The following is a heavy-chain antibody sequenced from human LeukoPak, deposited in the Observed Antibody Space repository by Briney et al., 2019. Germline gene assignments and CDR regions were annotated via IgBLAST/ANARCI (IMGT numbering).Heavy chain of an antibody. CDR1: GGSISSYY. CDR3: ARNQISSSSWYGAFDI. V-gene: IGHV4-4*07. Sequence: SETLSLTCTVSGGSISSYYWSWIRQPAGKGLEWIGRIYTSGSTNYNPSLKSRVTMSVDTSKNQFSLKLSSVTAADTAVYYCARNQISSSSWYGAFDIWGQGTMVTVSS. CDR2: IYTSGST. D-gene: IGHD6-13*01. J-gene: IGHJ3*02.